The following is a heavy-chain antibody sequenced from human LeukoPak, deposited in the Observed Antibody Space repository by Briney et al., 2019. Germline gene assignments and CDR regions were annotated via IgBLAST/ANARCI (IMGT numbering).Heavy chain of an antibody. CDR1: GFTFSSYG. CDR2: IRYDESIK. V-gene: IGHV3-30*02. D-gene: IGHD5-12*01. Sequence: QTGGSLRLSCAASGFTFSSYGMHWVRQAPGKGLEWVAFIRYDESIKYYADSVKGRFTISRDNSRNTLYLQMNSLRADDTAVYYCAKPLVATPYYYYYMDVWGKGTTVTVSS. CDR3: AKPLVATPYYYYYMDV. J-gene: IGHJ6*03.